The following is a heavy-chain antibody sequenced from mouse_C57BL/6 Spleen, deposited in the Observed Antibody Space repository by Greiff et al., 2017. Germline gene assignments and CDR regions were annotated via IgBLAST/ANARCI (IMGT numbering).Heavy chain of an antibody. V-gene: IGHV1-50*01. J-gene: IGHJ4*01. D-gene: IGHD3-2*02. Sequence: QVHVKQSGAELVKPGASVKLSCKASGYTFTSYWMQWVKQRPGQGLEWIGEIDPSDSYTNYNQKFKGKATLTVDTSSSTAYMQLSSLTSEDSAVYYCARCSSGYLAMDYWGQGTSVTVSS. CDR2: IDPSDSYT. CDR3: ARCSSGYLAMDY. CDR1: GYTFTSYW.